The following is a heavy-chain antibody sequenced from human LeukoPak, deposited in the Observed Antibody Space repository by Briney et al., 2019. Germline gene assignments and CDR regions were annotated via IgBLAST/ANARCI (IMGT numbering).Heavy chain of an antibody. CDR1: GFTFDDYG. D-gene: IGHD4-23*01. CDR3: ASLRGDYVGNDLDY. CDR2: INWNGGST. Sequence: GGSLRLSCAASGFTFDDYGMSWVRQAPGKGLEWVSGINWNGGSTGYADSVKGRFTISRDNAKNSLYLQMNSLRAEDTALYYCASLRGDYVGNDLDYWGQGTLVTVSS. V-gene: IGHV3-20*04. J-gene: IGHJ4*02.